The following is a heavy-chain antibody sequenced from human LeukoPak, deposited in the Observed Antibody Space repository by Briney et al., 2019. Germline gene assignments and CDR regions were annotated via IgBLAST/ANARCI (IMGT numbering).Heavy chain of an antibody. CDR2: INHSGST. CDR1: GGSFSGYY. Sequence: SETLSLTCAVYGGSFSGYYWSWIRQPPGKGLEWIGEINHSGSTNYNPSLKSRVTISVDTSKNQFSLKLSSVTAADTAVYYCARDSLVTTIDAFDIWGQGTMVTVSS. J-gene: IGHJ3*02. CDR3: ARDSLVTTIDAFDI. D-gene: IGHD2-21*02. V-gene: IGHV4-34*01.